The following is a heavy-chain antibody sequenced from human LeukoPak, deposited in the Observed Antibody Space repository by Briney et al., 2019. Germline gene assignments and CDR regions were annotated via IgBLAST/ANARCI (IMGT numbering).Heavy chain of an antibody. D-gene: IGHD3-16*01. CDR2: IYHSWST. V-gene: IGHV4-38-2*02. CDR1: GYSIRSGYD. Sequence: PSETLSLTCTVSGYSIRSGYDLGWIRQPPGKGLEWIGRIYHSWSTYYNPPLKRRVTISGDRSKNQSSLKLSSVTAEATDVYYCAKDDNYIRFLSWGQGTLVTVSS. CDR3: AKDDNYIRFLS. J-gene: IGHJ5*02.